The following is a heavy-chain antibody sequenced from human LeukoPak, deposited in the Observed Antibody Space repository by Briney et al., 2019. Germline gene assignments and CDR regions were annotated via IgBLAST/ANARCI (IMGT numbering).Heavy chain of an antibody. CDR3: TIGLAGDWDAFDI. J-gene: IGHJ3*02. CDR1: GYTFTTCA. Sequence: GASVKVSCKPSGYTFTTCAVHWVRQAPGQRLEWMGWIHADSGNTKYSQKLQGRVAIARDTSASTIYMELTSLRIEDTAVYFCTIGLAGDWDAFDIWGLGTMVTVSS. D-gene: IGHD6-19*01. V-gene: IGHV1-3*01. CDR2: IHADSGNT.